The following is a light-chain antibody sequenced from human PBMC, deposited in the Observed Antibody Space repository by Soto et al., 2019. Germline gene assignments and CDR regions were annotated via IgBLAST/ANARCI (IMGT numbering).Light chain of an antibody. CDR2: EGS. V-gene: IGLV2-23*01. Sequence: QSALTQPASVSGSPGQSITISCTGTSSDVGSYNLVSWYQQDPGKAPKPMIYEGSKRPSGVSNRFSGSKYGNTASLTISGLQAEDEAEYYCCSYAGSSAYVFGTGTKLTVL. J-gene: IGLJ1*01. CDR3: CSYAGSSAYV. CDR1: SSDVGSYNL.